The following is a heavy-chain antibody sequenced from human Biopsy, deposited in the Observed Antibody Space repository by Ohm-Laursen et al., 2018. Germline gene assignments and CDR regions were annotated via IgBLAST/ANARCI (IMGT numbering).Heavy chain of an antibody. J-gene: IGHJ3*02. Sequence: SLRLSCAAPGFTFSSYAMNWVRQAPGKGLEWVSGINNDGGRTDYADSVKGRFTISRDNSKNTLYLQMNSLRAEDTAVYYCARPNLREWELHNAFDIWGQGTMVTVSS. D-gene: IGHD1-26*01. CDR3: ARPNLREWELHNAFDI. CDR1: GFTFSSYA. CDR2: INNDGGRT. V-gene: IGHV3-23*01.